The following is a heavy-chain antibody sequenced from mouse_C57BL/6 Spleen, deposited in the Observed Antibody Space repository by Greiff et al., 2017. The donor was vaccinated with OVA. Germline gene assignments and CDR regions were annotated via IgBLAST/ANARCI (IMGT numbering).Heavy chain of an antibody. V-gene: IGHV1-55*01. J-gene: IGHJ3*01. CDR2: IYPGSGST. CDR1: GYTFTSYW. D-gene: IGHD1-1*01. CDR3: ASTTVVGGGFAY. Sequence: QVQLQQPGAELVKPGASVKMSCKASGYTFTSYWITWVKQRPGQGLEWIGDIYPGSGSTNYNEKFKSKATLTVDTSSSTAYMQRSSLTSEDSAVYYCASTTVVGGGFAYWGQGTLVTVSA.